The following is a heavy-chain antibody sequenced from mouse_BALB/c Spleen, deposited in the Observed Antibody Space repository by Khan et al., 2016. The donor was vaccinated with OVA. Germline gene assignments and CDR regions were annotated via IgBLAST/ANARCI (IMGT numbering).Heavy chain of an antibody. CDR2: IDPANGYT. V-gene: IGHV14-3*02. J-gene: IGHJ4*01. CDR1: GFNIKDTY. D-gene: IGHD2-4*01. CDR3: ASGGLRGIYAMDY. Sequence: VQLQQSGAELVKPGASVKLSCTASGFNIKDTYMHWVKQRPEQGLEWIGRIDPANGYTKYDPKFQGKAAITADTSSNTAYLQLSSRTSEDTAVYYCASGGLRGIYAMDYWGQGTSVTVSS.